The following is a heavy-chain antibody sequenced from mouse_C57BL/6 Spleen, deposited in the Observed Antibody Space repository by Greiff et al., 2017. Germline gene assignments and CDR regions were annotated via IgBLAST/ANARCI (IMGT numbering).Heavy chain of an antibody. D-gene: IGHD2-5*01. Sequence: QVQLQQPGAELVMPGASVKLSCKASGYTFTSYWMHWVKQRPGQGLEWIGEIDPSDSYTNYNQKFKGKSTLTVDKSSSTAYMQLSSLTSEDSAVYYCARGDYSNSAWFAYWGQGTLVTVSA. CDR1: GYTFTSYW. CDR2: IDPSDSYT. V-gene: IGHV1-69*01. CDR3: ARGDYSNSAWFAY. J-gene: IGHJ3*01.